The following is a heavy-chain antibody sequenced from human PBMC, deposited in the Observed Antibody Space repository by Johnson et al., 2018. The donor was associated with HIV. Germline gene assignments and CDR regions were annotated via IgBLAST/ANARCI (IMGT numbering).Heavy chain of an antibody. Sequence: VQLVESGGGLVQPGGSLRLSCAASGFTFDDYGMSWVRQTPGKGLEWVSVIYSGGSTYYAYSVKGRFTISRDNSKNTLYLQMNSLRAEDTAVYYCAREDQDAFDIWGQGTMVTVSS. CDR2: IYSGGST. CDR3: AREDQDAFDI. CDR1: GFTFDDYG. V-gene: IGHV3-66*01. J-gene: IGHJ3*02.